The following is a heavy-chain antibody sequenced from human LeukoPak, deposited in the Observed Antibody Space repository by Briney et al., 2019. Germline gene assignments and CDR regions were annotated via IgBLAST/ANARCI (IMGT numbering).Heavy chain of an antibody. J-gene: IGHJ4*02. V-gene: IGHV3-23*01. Sequence: PGGSLRLSCAAPGFTLSSTGMSWVRQAPGKGLEWVSAISGGNTFYADSVKGRFTISRDNSKSTLYLQMDSLRVEDTAIYYCARGAGAAAGPDRGIHWGQGTLVTVSS. CDR2: ISGGNT. CDR1: GFTLSSTG. CDR3: ARGAGAAAGPDRGIH. D-gene: IGHD6-13*01.